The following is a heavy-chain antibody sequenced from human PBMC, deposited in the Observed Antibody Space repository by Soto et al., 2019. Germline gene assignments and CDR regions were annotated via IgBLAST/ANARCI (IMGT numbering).Heavy chain of an antibody. CDR2: INPNSGGT. Sequence: VKVSCKASGYTFTGYYMHWVRQAPGQGLEWMGWINPNSGGTNYAQKFQGWVTMTRDTSISTAYMELSRLRSDDTAVYYCARDYNSGYDYYFDYWGQGTLVTVSS. D-gene: IGHD5-12*01. CDR1: GYTFTGYY. CDR3: ARDYNSGYDYYFDY. J-gene: IGHJ4*02. V-gene: IGHV1-2*04.